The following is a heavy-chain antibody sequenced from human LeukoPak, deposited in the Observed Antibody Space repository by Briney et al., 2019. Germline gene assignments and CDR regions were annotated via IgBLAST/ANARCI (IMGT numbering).Heavy chain of an antibody. V-gene: IGHV4-59*08. Sequence: SETLSLTCTVSGGSISSYYWSWIRQPPGKGLEWIGHIYYSGSTNYNPSLKSRVTISIDTSKNQFSLKLTSVAAADTAVYYCARGTYPLYYFDYWGQGALVSVSS. CDR1: GGSISSYY. J-gene: IGHJ4*02. CDR3: ARGTYPLYYFDY. CDR2: IYYSGST. D-gene: IGHD1-14*01.